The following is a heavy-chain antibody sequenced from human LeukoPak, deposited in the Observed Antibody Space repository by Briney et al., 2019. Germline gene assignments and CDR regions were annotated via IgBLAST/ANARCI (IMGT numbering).Heavy chain of an antibody. J-gene: IGHJ4*02. Sequence: SETLSLTCAVSGGSISSSNWWSWVRQPPGKGLEWIGEIYHSGSTNYNPSLKSRVTISVDKSKNQFSLKLSSVTAADTAVYYCAGRWDGSSYCFDYWGQGTLVTVSS. V-gene: IGHV4-4*02. CDR1: GGSISSSNW. CDR2: IYHSGST. CDR3: AGRWDGSSYCFDY. D-gene: IGHD5-24*01.